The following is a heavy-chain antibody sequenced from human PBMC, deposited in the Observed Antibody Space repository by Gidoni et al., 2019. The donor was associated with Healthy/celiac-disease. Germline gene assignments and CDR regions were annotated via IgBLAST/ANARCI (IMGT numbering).Heavy chain of an antibody. J-gene: IGHJ5*02. CDR1: GDSISTSSYY. V-gene: IGHV4-39*07. CDR3: AREGYCSGGSCYSPGRWFDP. Sequence: QLQLQESGPGLVKPSETLSLTCTVSGDSISTSSYYWGWIRQPPGKGLEWIGSIYYRGSTYSNPSLKSRVIISVDTSMNQFSLRLSSVTAADTAVYYCAREGYCSGGSCYSPGRWFDPWGQGALVTVSS. D-gene: IGHD2-15*01. CDR2: IYYRGST.